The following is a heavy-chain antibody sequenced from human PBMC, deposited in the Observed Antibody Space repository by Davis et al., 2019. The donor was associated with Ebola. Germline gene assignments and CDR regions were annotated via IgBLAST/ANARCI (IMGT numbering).Heavy chain of an antibody. V-gene: IGHV4-61*01. CDR1: GGSVSSGSYY. D-gene: IGHD1-1*01. Sequence: PSETLSLTCTVSGGSVSSGSYYWSWIRQPPGKGLEWIGYIYYSGSTNYNPSLKSRVTISVDTSKNQFSLKLSSVTAADTAVYYCAEDTTGTTAFDYWGQGTLVTVSS. CDR2: IYYSGST. J-gene: IGHJ4*02. CDR3: AEDTTGTTAFDY.